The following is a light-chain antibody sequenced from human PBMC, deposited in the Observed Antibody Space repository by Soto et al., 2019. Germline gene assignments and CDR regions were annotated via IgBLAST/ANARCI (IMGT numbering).Light chain of an antibody. CDR1: QSVSSY. J-gene: IGKJ4*01. Sequence: EIVLTQSPATLSLSPGERATLSCRASQSVSSYLAWYQQKPGQAPRLLIYDASNRATGIPGRFSGSGSGTDFTLTSSSLEPEDFAVYYCQQRSNWPLTFGGGTKVEIK. CDR3: QQRSNWPLT. V-gene: IGKV3-11*01. CDR2: DAS.